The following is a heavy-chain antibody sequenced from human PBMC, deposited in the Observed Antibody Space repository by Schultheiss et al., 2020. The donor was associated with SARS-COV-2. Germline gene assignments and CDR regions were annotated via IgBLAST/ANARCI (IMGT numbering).Heavy chain of an antibody. V-gene: IGHV3-23*01. CDR2: ISGSGGST. CDR1: GFTFSSYA. Sequence: GGSLRLSCAASGFTFSSYAMSWVRQAPGKGLVWVSAISGSGGSTYYADSVKGRFTISRDNSKNTLYLQMNSLRAEDTAVYYCARDVPPPTASWIQRMGDAFDIWGQGTMVTVSS. D-gene: IGHD5-18*01. CDR3: ARDVPPPTASWIQRMGDAFDI. J-gene: IGHJ3*02.